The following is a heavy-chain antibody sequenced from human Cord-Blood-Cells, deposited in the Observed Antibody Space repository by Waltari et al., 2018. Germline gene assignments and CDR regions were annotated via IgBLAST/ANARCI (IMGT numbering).Heavy chain of an antibody. Sequence: QVQLVQSGAEVKKPGASVKVSCKASGYTFTGYHMHWVRQAPGPGLEGMGRINPNDGGTNCAQKCQGSVTMTRDTSISTAYMELSRLRSDVTAVYYCARDPSLGIGAFDIWGQGTMVTVSS. CDR2: INPNDGGT. D-gene: IGHD7-27*01. CDR3: ARDPSLGIGAFDI. CDR1: GYTFTGYH. J-gene: IGHJ3*02. V-gene: IGHV1-2*06.